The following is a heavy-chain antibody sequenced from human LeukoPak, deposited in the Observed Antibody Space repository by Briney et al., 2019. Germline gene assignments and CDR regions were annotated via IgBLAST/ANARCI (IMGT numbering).Heavy chain of an antibody. V-gene: IGHV1-8*01. D-gene: IGHD3-3*01. CDR3: ARSSFGVDAFDI. Sequence: GASVKVSCKASGYTFTSYDINWVRQATGQGLEWMGWMNPNSGNTGYAQKLQGRVTMTRNTSISTAYMELSSLRSEDTAVCYCARSSFGVDAFDIWGQGTMVTVSS. CDR1: GYTFTSYD. J-gene: IGHJ3*02. CDR2: MNPNSGNT.